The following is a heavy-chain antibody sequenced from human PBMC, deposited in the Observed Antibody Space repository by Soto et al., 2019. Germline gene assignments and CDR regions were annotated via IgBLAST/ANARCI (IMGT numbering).Heavy chain of an antibody. Sequence: HSETLSLTCAVYGGSFSGYYWSWIRQPPGKGLEWIGEINHSGRTNYNPSLKSRVTISVDTSKNQFSLKLSSVTAADTAVYYCARTPRGGSGGSCYRSYYYYMDVWGKGTTVTVSS. CDR3: ARTPRGGSGGSCYRSYYYYMDV. J-gene: IGHJ6*03. V-gene: IGHV4-34*01. D-gene: IGHD2-15*01. CDR1: GGSFSGYY. CDR2: INHSGRT.